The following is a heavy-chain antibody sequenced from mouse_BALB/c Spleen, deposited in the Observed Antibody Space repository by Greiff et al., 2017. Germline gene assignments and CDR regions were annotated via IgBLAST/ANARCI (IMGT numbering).Heavy chain of an antibody. CDR3: ARKDGNYFDY. J-gene: IGHJ2*01. D-gene: IGHD2-1*01. Sequence: VQLKESGGGLVKPGGSLKLSCAASGFTFSSYAMSWVRQTPEKRLEWVASISSGGSTYYPDSVKGRFTISRDNARNILYLQMSSLRSEDTAMYYCARKDGNYFDYWGQGTTLTVSS. CDR1: GFTFSSYA. CDR2: ISSGGST. V-gene: IGHV5-6-5*01.